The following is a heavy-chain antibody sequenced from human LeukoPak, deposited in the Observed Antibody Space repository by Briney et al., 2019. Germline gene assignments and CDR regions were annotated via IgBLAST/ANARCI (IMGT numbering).Heavy chain of an antibody. CDR2: MNPNSGNT. Sequence: ASVKVSCKASGYTFTGYDINWVRQATGQGLEWMGWMNPNSGNTGYAQKFQGRVTMTRNTSISTAYMELSSLRSEDTAVYYCAAEWELLGAFDIWGQGTMVTVSS. D-gene: IGHD1-26*01. V-gene: IGHV1-8*01. CDR1: GYTFTGYD. J-gene: IGHJ3*02. CDR3: AAEWELLGAFDI.